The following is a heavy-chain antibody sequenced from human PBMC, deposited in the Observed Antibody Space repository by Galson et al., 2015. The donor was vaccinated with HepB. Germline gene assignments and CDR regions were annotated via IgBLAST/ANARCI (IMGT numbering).Heavy chain of an antibody. CDR1: GGTFSSYA. D-gene: IGHD3-10*01. J-gene: IGHJ5*02. CDR3: ARGITSTILLWSINWFDP. V-gene: IGHV1-46*01. CDR2: INPSGGST. Sequence: SVKVSCKASGGTFSSYAISWVRQAPGQGLEWMGIINPSGGSTSYAQKFQGRVTMTRDTSTSTVYMELNSLRSEDTAVYYCARGITSTILLWSINWFDPWGQGTLVTVSS.